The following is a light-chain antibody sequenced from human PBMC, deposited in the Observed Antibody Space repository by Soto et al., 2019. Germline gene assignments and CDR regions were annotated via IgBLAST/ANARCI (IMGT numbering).Light chain of an antibody. V-gene: IGKV3-15*01. J-gene: IGKJ2*01. CDR2: GAS. CDR1: QSINSE. Sequence: EIVMTQSPATLSLSPGARAALSCRASQSINSELAWYQQKPGQPPRLLIYGASTRATGGPARFTGSESGSEFTLTISGLQSEDFAVYYCQRGHNWPLTFGQGTRLEI. CDR3: QRGHNWPLT.